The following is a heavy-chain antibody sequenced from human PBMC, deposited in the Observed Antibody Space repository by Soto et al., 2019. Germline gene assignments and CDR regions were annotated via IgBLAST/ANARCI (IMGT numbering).Heavy chain of an antibody. CDR1: GFIFTNYD. J-gene: IGHJ5*02. Sequence: GGSLRLSCAASGFIFTNYDMNWVRQAPGKGLEWVSTISGSGGSTNYADSVKGRFTISRDNSKNALFLQMSSLRAEDTAVYYCAKDGPVSMFDRWGQGTLVTVSS. CDR3: AKDGPVSMFDR. D-gene: IGHD2-8*01. CDR2: ISGSGGST. V-gene: IGHV3-23*01.